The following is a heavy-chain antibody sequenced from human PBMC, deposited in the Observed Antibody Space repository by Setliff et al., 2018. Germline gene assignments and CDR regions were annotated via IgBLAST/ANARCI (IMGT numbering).Heavy chain of an antibody. CDR2: IYSTGST. D-gene: IGHD2-15*01. J-gene: IGHJ4*02. Sequence: SETRSLTCTVSGDSIYNHFWSWVRQPPGKGLEWIGYIYSTGSTNYNPSLKSRIAISIDTSKNQFSLKVNSVTAADTAIYYCARGLNSVSWTFAYWGQGSLVTV. CDR1: GDSIYNHF. V-gene: IGHV4-4*08. CDR3: ARGLNSVSWTFAY.